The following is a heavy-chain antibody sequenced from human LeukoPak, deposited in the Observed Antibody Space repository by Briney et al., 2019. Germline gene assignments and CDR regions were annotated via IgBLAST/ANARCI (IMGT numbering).Heavy chain of an antibody. CDR2: IRSSSSYI. Sequence: PGGSLRLSCAASGFTFSSYSMSWVRQAPGKGLEWVSSIRSSSSYIYHADSVKGRFTISRDNAKNSPYLQMNSLRAEDTAVYYCARRPDFWSGSDAFDIWGQGTMVTVSS. CDR3: ARRPDFWSGSDAFDI. CDR1: GFTFSSYS. V-gene: IGHV3-21*01. J-gene: IGHJ3*02. D-gene: IGHD3-3*01.